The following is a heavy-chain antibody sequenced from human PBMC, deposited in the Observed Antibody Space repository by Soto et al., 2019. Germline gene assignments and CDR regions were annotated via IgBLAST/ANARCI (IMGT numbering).Heavy chain of an antibody. V-gene: IGHV3-30-3*01. J-gene: IGHJ6*02. CDR2: ISYDGSNK. D-gene: IGHD1-26*01. CDR3: ARERVGMIGEKDYYYGMDV. CDR1: GFTFSSYA. Sequence: QVPLVESGGGVVQPGRSLRLSCAASGFTFSSYAMHWVRQAPGKGLEWVAVISYDGSNKYYADSVKGRFTISRDNSKNTLYLQMNSLRAEDTAVYYCARERVGMIGEKDYYYGMDVWGQGTTVTVSS.